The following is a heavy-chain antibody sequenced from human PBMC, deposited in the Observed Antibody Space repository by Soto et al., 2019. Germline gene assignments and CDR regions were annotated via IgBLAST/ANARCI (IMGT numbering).Heavy chain of an antibody. V-gene: IGHV2-26*01. CDR3: ARIIQVPSGFLEWLPIVDY. CDR1: GFSLSNARMG. J-gene: IGHJ4*02. CDR2: IFSNDEK. D-gene: IGHD3-3*01. Sequence: QVTLKESGPVLVNPTETLTLTCTVSGFSLSNARMGVSWIRQPPGKALEWLAHIFSNDEKSYSTSLKSRLTISKDTSKSQVVLTMPNMDPVDTATYYCARIIQVPSGFLEWLPIVDYWGQGTLVTVSS.